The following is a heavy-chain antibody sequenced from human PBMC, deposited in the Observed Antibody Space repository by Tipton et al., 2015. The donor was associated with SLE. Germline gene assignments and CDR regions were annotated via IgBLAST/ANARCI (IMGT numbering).Heavy chain of an antibody. CDR3: ARGYGDYVDAFDI. D-gene: IGHD4-17*01. V-gene: IGHV4-38-2*02. CDR1: GGSISSHY. CDR2: IYHSRST. Sequence: TLSLTCTVSGGSISSHYCSWIRQPPGKGLEWIGSIYHSRSTYYNPSLKSRVTISVDTSKNQFSLKLSSVTAADTAVYYCARGYGDYVDAFDIWGQGTMVTVSS. J-gene: IGHJ3*02.